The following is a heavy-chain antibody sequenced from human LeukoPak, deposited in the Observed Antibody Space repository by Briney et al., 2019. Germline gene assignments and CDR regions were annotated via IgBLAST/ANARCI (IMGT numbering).Heavy chain of an antibody. V-gene: IGHV3-30-3*01. Sequence: GGSLRLSCAASGFTFSSYAMHWVRQAPGKGLEWVAVISYDGSNKYYADSVKGRFTISRDNSENTLYLQMNSLRAEDTAVYYCASSNPAGSSWRPFDNWGQGTLVTVSS. CDR3: ASSNPAGSSWRPFDN. CDR1: GFTFSSYA. D-gene: IGHD6-13*01. CDR2: ISYDGSNK. J-gene: IGHJ4*02.